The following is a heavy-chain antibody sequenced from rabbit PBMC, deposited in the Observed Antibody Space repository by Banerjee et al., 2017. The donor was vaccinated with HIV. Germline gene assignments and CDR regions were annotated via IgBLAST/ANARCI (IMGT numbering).Heavy chain of an antibody. CDR1: GFDLSSDYY. CDR2: IYTDSKGST. CDR3: VREVNRNNDYDL. Sequence: QQRLKESGGGLVKPGGTLTLTCKVSGFDLSSDYYICWVRQAPGKGLEWIGCIYTDSKGSTYYASWAKGRFTISKTSSTTVTLQMTSLTAADTATYFCVREVNRNNDYDLWGQGTLVTVS. J-gene: IGHJ3*01. V-gene: IGHV1S45*01. D-gene: IGHD6-1*01.